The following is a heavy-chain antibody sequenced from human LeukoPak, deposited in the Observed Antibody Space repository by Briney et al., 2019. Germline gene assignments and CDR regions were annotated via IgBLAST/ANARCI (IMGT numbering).Heavy chain of an antibody. D-gene: IGHD4-23*01. J-gene: IGHJ4*02. CDR2: MMPISGTA. Sequence: SVKVSCKASGGTFSSYVINWVRQAPGQGLEWMGGMMPISGTANHAQKFQGRVTITADKSTSTAYMELSSLRSEDTAVYYCARNLYGGNSWDVFDYWGQGTLVTVSS. CDR3: ARNLYGGNSWDVFDY. V-gene: IGHV1-69*06. CDR1: GGTFSSYV.